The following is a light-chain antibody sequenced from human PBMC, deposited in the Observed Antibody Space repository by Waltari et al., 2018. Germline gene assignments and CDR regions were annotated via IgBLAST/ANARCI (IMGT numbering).Light chain of an antibody. V-gene: IGLV1-40*01. Sequence: QSVLTQPPSVSGAPEQGVTLSCTGGGSNIGDGYDVHWYQQFPGTAPKLLIFTNTNRPSWVPDRFSGSRSGASASLAITGLQAEDEGYYYCQSFDTNLSVIFGGGTKLTVL. CDR3: QSFDTNLSVI. CDR2: TNT. CDR1: GSNIGDGYD. J-gene: IGLJ2*01.